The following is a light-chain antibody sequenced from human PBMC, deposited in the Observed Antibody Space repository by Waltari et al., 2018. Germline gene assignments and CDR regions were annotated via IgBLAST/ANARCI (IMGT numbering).Light chain of an antibody. J-gene: IGKJ2*01. V-gene: IGKV3-20*01. Sequence: EIVLTQSPDPLSLSPGATATLPCRASQSVSSTYLVWNQQKPGQAPRLLIYGADTRATGIPDRFSGSGSGTDFTLTISRLEPEDFAVYYCQLYDTSHTYTFGQGTKLEIK. CDR3: QLYDTSHTYT. CDR2: GAD. CDR1: QSVSSTY.